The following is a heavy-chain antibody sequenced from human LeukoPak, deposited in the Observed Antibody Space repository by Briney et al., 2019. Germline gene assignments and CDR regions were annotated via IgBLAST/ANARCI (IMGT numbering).Heavy chain of an antibody. J-gene: IGHJ4*02. Sequence: SETLSLTCTVSGGSISSGGYYWSWIRQHPGKGLEWIGYIYYSGSTYYNPSLKSRVTISVDTSKNQFSLKLSSVTAADTAVYYCAVGKNYYFDYWGQGTLVTVSS. CDR1: GGSISSGGYY. D-gene: IGHD7-27*01. CDR2: IYYSGST. V-gene: IGHV4-31*03. CDR3: AVGKNYYFDY.